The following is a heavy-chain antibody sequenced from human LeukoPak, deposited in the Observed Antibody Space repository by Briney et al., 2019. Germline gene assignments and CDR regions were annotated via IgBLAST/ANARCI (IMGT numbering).Heavy chain of an antibody. D-gene: IGHD3-10*01. CDR1: GFTFSSYG. CDR3: AKLRGSGSYYDY. V-gene: IGHV3-30*18. Sequence: PGRSLRLSCAASGFTFSSYGMHWVRQAPGKGLEWVAVISYDGSNKYYADSVKGRFTISRDNPKNTLYLQMNSLRAEDTAVYYCAKLRGSGSYYDYWGQGTLVTVSS. J-gene: IGHJ4*02. CDR2: ISYDGSNK.